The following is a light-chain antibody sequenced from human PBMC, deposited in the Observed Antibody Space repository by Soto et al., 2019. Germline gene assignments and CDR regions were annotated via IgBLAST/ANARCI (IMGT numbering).Light chain of an antibody. CDR1: QSISSN. J-gene: IGKJ1*01. V-gene: IGKV3-15*01. CDR2: GAS. Sequence: EMVMTQSPATLSVSPGERATLSCRASQSISSNLAWYQQKPGQAPRLLIYGASTRATGIPASFSGSGSGTEFTLTISSLQSEDFAVYYCQQYNNWPRTFGQGTKVEFK. CDR3: QQYNNWPRT.